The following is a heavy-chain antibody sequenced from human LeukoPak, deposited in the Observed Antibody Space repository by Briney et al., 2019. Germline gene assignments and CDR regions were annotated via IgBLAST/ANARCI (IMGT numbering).Heavy chain of an antibody. CDR2: ISGSGGST. D-gene: IGHD3-10*01. J-gene: IGHJ4*02. CDR1: GFTFSSYA. V-gene: IGHV3-23*01. CDR3: AKDLRVRGVIWGGSNADY. Sequence: GGSLRLSCAASGFTFSSYAMSWVRQAPGKGLEWVSAISGSGGSTYYADSVKGRFTISRDNSKNTLYLQMNSLRAEDTAVYYCAKDLRVRGVIWGGSNADYWGQGTLVTVSS.